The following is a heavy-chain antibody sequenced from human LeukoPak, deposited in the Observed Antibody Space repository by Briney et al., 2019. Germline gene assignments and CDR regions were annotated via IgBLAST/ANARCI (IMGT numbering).Heavy chain of an antibody. V-gene: IGHV4-30-2*01. Sequence: PSQTLSLTCAVSGGSISSGGYSWSWIRQPPGKGLEWIGYIYHSGSTYYNPSLKSRVTISVDRSKNQFFLKLSSVTAADTAVYHCASTTDDYGDNMDAFDIWGQGTMVTVSS. D-gene: IGHD4-17*01. CDR1: GGSISSGGYS. CDR3: ASTTDDYGDNMDAFDI. CDR2: IYHSGST. J-gene: IGHJ3*02.